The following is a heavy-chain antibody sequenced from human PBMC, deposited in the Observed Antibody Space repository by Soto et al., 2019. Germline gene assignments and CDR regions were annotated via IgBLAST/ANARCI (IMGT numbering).Heavy chain of an antibody. J-gene: IGHJ3*02. CDR1: GGSVSSCSYY. D-gene: IGHD6-13*01. CDR2: IYYSGST. CDR3: ARDLGQIAAAGGDAFDI. Sequence: QVQLQESGPGLVKPSETLSLTCTVSGGSVSSCSYYWSWIRQPPGKVLEWIGYIYYSGSTNYNPSLMSRVSISVDTSKNQFSLKLSAVTAADTAVYYCARDLGQIAAAGGDAFDIWGQGTMVTLSS. V-gene: IGHV4-61*01.